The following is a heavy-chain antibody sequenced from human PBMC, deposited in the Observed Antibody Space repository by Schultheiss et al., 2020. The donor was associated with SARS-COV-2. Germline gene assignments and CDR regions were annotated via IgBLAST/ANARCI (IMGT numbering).Heavy chain of an antibody. V-gene: IGHV3-23*01. D-gene: IGHD6-19*01. Sequence: GGSLRLSCAASGFTFSSYAMSWVRQAPGKGLEWVSAISGSGGSTYYADSVKGRFTISRDNSKNTLYLQMNSLRAEDTAVYYCSRDLFSSGWYNYFDYWGQGTLVTVSS. CDR1: GFTFSSYA. CDR2: ISGSGGST. CDR3: SRDLFSSGWYNYFDY. J-gene: IGHJ4*02.